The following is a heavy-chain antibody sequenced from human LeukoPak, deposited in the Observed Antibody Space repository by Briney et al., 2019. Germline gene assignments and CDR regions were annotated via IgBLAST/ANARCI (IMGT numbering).Heavy chain of an antibody. V-gene: IGHV3-30*02. CDR1: GITFTSYD. CDR2: ISYNGVNK. Sequence: GASLRLSCAASGITFTSYDMHWIRQAPGQGLEWVAFISYNGVNKFYAHNVKGRFTISRDSSKSTLYLQMNSLRSEDTAVYYCARGNWNTGWYYFDYWGQGTLGTVSS. CDR3: ARGNWNTGWYYFDY. J-gene: IGHJ4*02. D-gene: IGHD1-1*01.